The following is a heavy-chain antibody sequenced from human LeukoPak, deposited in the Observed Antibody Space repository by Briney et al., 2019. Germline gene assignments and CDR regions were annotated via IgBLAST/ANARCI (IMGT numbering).Heavy chain of an antibody. Sequence: PGASVKVSCKVSGYTLTELSMHWVRQAPGKGLEWMGGFDPEDGETIYAQKFQGRVTMTEDTSTDTAYMELSSLRSEDTAVYYCATDLVDGYNQHYGMDVWGQGTTVTVSS. CDR1: GYTLTELS. V-gene: IGHV1-24*01. CDR3: ATDLVDGYNQHYGMDV. D-gene: IGHD5-24*01. CDR2: FDPEDGET. J-gene: IGHJ6*02.